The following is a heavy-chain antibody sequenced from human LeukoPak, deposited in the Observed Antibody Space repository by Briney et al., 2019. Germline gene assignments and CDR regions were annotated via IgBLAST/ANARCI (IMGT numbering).Heavy chain of an antibody. Sequence: GGSLRLSCAASGFPFSSYWMHWVRQVPGKGLLWVSRINSDGSATIYADSVRGRFTISRDNAKNTLYLQMSGLRVEDTAVYHCASDSTYYGMDVWGQGTTVTVSS. J-gene: IGHJ6*02. CDR1: GFPFSSYW. CDR2: INSDGSAT. V-gene: IGHV3-74*01. CDR3: ASDSTYYGMDV.